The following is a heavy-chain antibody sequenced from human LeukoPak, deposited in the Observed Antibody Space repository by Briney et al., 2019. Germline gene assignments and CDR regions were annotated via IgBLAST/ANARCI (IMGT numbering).Heavy chain of an antibody. CDR1: GFTFDDYA. Sequence: PGGSLRLSCAASGFTFDDYAMHWVRQAPGKGLEWVSLISGDGGSTYYADSVKGRFTISRDNSKNSLYLQMNSLRTEDTALYYCAKDTESGYYYYGMDVWGQGTTVTVSS. V-gene: IGHV3-43*02. J-gene: IGHJ6*02. CDR3: AKDTESGYYYYGMDV. CDR2: ISGDGGST.